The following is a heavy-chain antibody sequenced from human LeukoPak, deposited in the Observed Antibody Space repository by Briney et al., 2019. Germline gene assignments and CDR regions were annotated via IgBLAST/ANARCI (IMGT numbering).Heavy chain of an antibody. CDR3: ARYDGDDNNFDY. V-gene: IGHV4-59*01. CDR1: GGPITGYY. Sequence: KPSGTPSPTCTVSGGPITGYYWSWIREPPGKGLEWIGYIYYSGSTNYNPSLRSRVTMSVDKSRDQFSLKVNSVTAMDTAVYYCARYDGDDNNFDYWGQGTLVTVSS. J-gene: IGHJ4*02. CDR2: IYYSGST. D-gene: IGHD4-17*01.